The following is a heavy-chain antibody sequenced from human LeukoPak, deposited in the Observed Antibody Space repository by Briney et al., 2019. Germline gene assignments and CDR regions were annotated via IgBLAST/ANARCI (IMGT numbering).Heavy chain of an antibody. CDR3: ARDLQVGTHDY. V-gene: IGHV3-21*01. CDR1: GFTFSSYS. Sequence: PGGSLRLSCAASGFTFSSYSMNWVRQAPGKGLEWVSSISSSSSSYIYYADLVKGRFTISRDNAKNSLYLQMNSLRAEDTAVYYCARDLQVGTHDYWGQGTLVTVSS. CDR2: ISSSSSSYI. D-gene: IGHD1-1*01. J-gene: IGHJ4*02.